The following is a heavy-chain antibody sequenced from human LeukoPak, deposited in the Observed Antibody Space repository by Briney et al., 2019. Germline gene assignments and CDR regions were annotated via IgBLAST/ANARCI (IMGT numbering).Heavy chain of an antibody. D-gene: IGHD3-10*01. CDR2: IYYSGST. J-gene: IGHJ6*03. Sequence: PSQTLSLTCTVSGGSISSGDYYWSWIRQPPGKGLEWIGYIYYSGSTYYNPSLKSRVTISVDTSKNQFSLKLSSVTAADTAVYYCGRLARDNMVRGVISRYYYYYYMDVWGKGTTVTVSS. CDR3: GRLARDNMVRGVISRYYYYYYMDV. CDR1: GGSISSGDYY. V-gene: IGHV4-30-4*08.